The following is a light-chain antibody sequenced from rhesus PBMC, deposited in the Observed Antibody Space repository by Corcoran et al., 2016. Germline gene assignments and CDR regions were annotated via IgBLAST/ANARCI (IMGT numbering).Light chain of an antibody. V-gene: IGKV1-37*01. J-gene: IGKJ3*01. CDR2: YAS. Sequence: DIQMTQSPSSLSASVGDRVTITCRASQGISSYLAWYQQKPGKAPKPLIYYASNLESGVPSRFSGIGSGTEVTLTISSLQPEDFATYYCQQYNSAPFTFGPGTKLDIK. CDR3: QQYNSAPFT. CDR1: QGISSY.